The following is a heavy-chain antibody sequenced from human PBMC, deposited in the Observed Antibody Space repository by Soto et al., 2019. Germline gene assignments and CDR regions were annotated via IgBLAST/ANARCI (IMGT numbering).Heavy chain of an antibody. CDR1: GFTFISYA. J-gene: IGHJ6*03. V-gene: IGHV3-30*18. CDR2: ISHDGNVN. CDR3: AKDEYWESHFYYFMDL. Sequence: QVQLVESGGGVVQPGRSLRLSCEASGFTFISYAMHWVRQAPSKGLEWVAVISHDGNVNYYSESVKGRFTMSRDNSKDTLYLQMDSLTTEDTAVYFCAKDEYWESHFYYFMDLWGKGTPVTVSS. D-gene: IGHD2-8*02.